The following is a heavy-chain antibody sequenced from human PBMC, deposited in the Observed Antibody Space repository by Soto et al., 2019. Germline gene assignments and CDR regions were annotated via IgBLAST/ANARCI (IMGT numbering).Heavy chain of an antibody. J-gene: IGHJ4*02. CDR1: GFTFSSYS. CDR3: ARVGVGGASYGSGSTDY. V-gene: IGHV3-48*02. D-gene: IGHD3-10*01. CDR2: ISSSRGNI. Sequence: GGSLRLSCAVSGFTFSSYSMNWVRQAPGKGLEWVSYISSSRGNIYYADSVKGRFTISRDNTKNSLYLQMNSLRDEDADVYYCARVGVGGASYGSGSTDYWGQGTLVTVSS.